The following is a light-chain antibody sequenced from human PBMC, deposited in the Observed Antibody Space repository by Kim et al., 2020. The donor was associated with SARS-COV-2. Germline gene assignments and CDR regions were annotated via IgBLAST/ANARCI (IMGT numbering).Light chain of an antibody. V-gene: IGLV3-1*01. Sequence: SYELTQPPSVPVSPGQTASITCSGSKLGDKYAYWYQKKPGQSPVLVIYQHTKRPSGISQRFSGSSSGNTATLTISRAQTMDEADYYCQAWDSSTAVFGGGTQLTVL. CDR2: QHT. CDR1: KLGDKY. J-gene: IGLJ3*02. CDR3: QAWDSSTAV.